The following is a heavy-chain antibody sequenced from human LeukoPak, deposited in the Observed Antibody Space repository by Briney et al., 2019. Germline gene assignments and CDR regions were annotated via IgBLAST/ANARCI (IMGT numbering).Heavy chain of an antibody. J-gene: IGHJ4*02. CDR2: IHIGNST. V-gene: IGHV3-66*01. CDR1: GFTVSSND. CDR3: ARTNCSSTSCYDPPFDY. D-gene: IGHD2-2*01. Sequence: PGGSLRLSCAASGFTVSSNDMNWVRQAPGKGLEWVSIIHIGNSTYYADSVKGRFTISRDNSKNTLYLQMNSLRAEDTAVYYCARTNCSSTSCYDPPFDYWGQGTLVTVSS.